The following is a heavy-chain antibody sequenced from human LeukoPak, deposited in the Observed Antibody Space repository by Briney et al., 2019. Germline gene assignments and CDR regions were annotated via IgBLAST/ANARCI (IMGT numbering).Heavy chain of an antibody. J-gene: IGHJ4*02. D-gene: IGHD3-22*01. V-gene: IGHV1-2*02. CDR1: EYTFTGYY. CDR2: INPNSGGT. Sequence: GASVKVSCKASEYTFTGYYMHWVRQAPGQGLEWMGWINPNSGGTNYAQKFQGRVTMTRDTSISTAYMELSRLRSDDTAVYYCARVDSSGYYAIDYWGQGTLVTVSS. CDR3: ARVDSSGYYAIDY.